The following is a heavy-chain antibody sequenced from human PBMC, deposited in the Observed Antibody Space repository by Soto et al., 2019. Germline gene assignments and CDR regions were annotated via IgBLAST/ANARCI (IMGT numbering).Heavy chain of an antibody. J-gene: IGHJ5*02. CDR2: IYYSGST. CDR1: GGSISSSSYY. CDR3: ARHPGWFDP. V-gene: IGHV4-39*01. Sequence: KTSETLSLTCTVSGGSISSSSYYWGWIRQPPGKGLEWIGSIYYSGSTYYNPSLKSRVTISVDTSKNQFSLKLSSVTAADTAVYYCARHPGWFDPWGQGTLVTVSS.